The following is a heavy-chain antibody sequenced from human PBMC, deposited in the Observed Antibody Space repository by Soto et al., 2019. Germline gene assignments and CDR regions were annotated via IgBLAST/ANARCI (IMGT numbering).Heavy chain of an antibody. CDR3: AKSIDEGITSFDY. CDR2: ISGSGGST. D-gene: IGHD1-20*01. Sequence: PGVPLRLSSAASGFTFSSYAMSWLRQAPGKGLEWVSAISGSGGSTYYADSVKGRFTISRDNSKNTLYLQMNSLRAEDTAVYYCAKSIDEGITSFDYWGQGTLVTVSS. CDR1: GFTFSSYA. J-gene: IGHJ4*02. V-gene: IGHV3-23*01.